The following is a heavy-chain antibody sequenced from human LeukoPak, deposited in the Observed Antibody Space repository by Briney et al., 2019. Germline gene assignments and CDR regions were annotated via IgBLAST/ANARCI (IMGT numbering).Heavy chain of an antibody. V-gene: IGHV4-39*01. CDR1: GGSIISGDYY. Sequence: PSETLSLTCNVSGGSIISGDYYWGWLRQPPGKGLEWIANIYSAGSTQYNPSLRSRFTISANAAKNQFFLKLTSVTAADTAVYYCTRRTYGVEFDYWGQGSLVTVSS. J-gene: IGHJ4*02. D-gene: IGHD3-10*01. CDR3: TRRTYGVEFDY. CDR2: IYSAGST.